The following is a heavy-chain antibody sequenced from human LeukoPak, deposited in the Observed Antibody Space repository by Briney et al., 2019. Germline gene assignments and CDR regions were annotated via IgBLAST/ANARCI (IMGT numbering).Heavy chain of an antibody. D-gene: IGHD6-19*01. CDR1: GFTVSGNY. V-gene: IGHV3-53*01. Sequence: GGSLRLSCVVSGFTVSGNYMSWVRQAPGKGLEWVSIMYASGTTDYADSVKGRFTIFRDNSKNTLYLQMSSLRVEDTAVYYCAREGGPYSSTLRGCWGQGTLVTVSS. CDR3: AREGGPYSSTLRGC. CDR2: MYASGTT. J-gene: IGHJ4*02.